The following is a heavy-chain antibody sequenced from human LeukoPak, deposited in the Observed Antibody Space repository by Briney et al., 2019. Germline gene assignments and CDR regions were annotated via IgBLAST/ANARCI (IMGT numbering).Heavy chain of an antibody. Sequence: SETLSLTGSVSGGSIHSYYWTWIRQPPGKGLEWIGYIYHNGGSSYNPSLKSRVTLSIDTSKKNFSLKLTSVTAADTAVYYCARSVYDWNPRYYMDVWGEGTTVTVSS. CDR2: IYHNGGS. D-gene: IGHD1-20*01. V-gene: IGHV4-59*01. CDR3: ARSVYDWNPRYYMDV. J-gene: IGHJ6*03. CDR1: GGSIHSYY.